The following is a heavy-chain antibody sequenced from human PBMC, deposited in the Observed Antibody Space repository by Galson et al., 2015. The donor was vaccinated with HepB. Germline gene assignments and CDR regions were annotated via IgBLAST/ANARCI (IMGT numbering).Heavy chain of an antibody. CDR3: AKDKQWLSYHYYGIDV. J-gene: IGHJ6*02. D-gene: IGHD6-19*01. V-gene: IGHV3-30*18. Sequence: SLRLSCAASGFTFSSYGMHWVRQAPGKGLEWVAVISYDGSNKYYADSVKGRFTISRDNSKNTLYLQMNSQRAEDTAVYYCAKDKQWLSYHYYGIDVWGQGTTVTVSS. CDR2: ISYDGSNK. CDR1: GFTFSSYG.